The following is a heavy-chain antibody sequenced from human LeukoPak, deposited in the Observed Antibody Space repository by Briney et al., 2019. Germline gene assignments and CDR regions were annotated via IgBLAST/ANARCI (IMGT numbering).Heavy chain of an antibody. CDR1: GFTFTTYA. V-gene: IGHV3-23*01. CDR2: ISDGGTST. J-gene: IGHJ4*02. Sequence: GGSLRLSSAASGFTFTTYAMTWVRQAPGKGLEWVSAISDGGTSTYYADSVKGRFTISRDNSKNTLYLQMNNLRAEDTAVYYCAKTWSSWFFDYWGQGTLVTVSS. CDR3: AKTWSSWFFDY. D-gene: IGHD6-13*01.